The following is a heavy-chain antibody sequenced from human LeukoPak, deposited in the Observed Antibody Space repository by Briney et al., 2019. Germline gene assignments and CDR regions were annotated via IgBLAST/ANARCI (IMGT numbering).Heavy chain of an antibody. V-gene: IGHV3-7*01. D-gene: IGHD3-22*01. CDR1: GFIFTTYW. CDR2: IKQDGSET. Sequence: GGSLRLSCAASGFIFTTYWMTWVRQAPGKGLEWVANIKQDGSETYYVDSVKGRFAISRDNSKNTLYLHVNSLRADDTAVYYCAKGRAKYYYDSTAYYILDFWGQGTLVTVSS. J-gene: IGHJ4*02. CDR3: AKGRAKYYYDSTAYYILDF.